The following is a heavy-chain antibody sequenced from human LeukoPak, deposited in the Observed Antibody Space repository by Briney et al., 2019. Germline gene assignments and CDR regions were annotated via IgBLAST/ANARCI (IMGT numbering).Heavy chain of an antibody. Sequence: GGSLRLSCAASGFIFPDAWIHWVRQAPGKGLEWVGRIKNRNRGRTTDYAAPVKGRFTISRDDSRDTLYLQMNSLKTEDTAVYYCVTDGGQLPYYFTYWGQGTLATVSS. CDR3: VTDGGQLPYYFTY. V-gene: IGHV3-15*01. D-gene: IGHD3/OR15-3a*01. J-gene: IGHJ1*01. CDR1: GFIFPDAW. CDR2: IKNRNRGRTT.